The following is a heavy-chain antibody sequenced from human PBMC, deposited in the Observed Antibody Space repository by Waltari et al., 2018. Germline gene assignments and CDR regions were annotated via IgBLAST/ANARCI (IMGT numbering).Heavy chain of an antibody. V-gene: IGHV3-48*01. D-gene: IGHD3-10*01. CDR2: MSSTSSTT. Sequence: VQLVESGGGLGQPGGSLRLSCAASGFTFSSYSMNWVRQAPGKGREWVSDMSSTSSTTYAADSVKGRFTISRDNAKNSLYLEMNSLGAEDTAVYYCARASGGGSGSHYYYSMDVWGQGTAVTVSS. CDR3: ARASGGGSGSHYYYSMDV. J-gene: IGHJ6*02. CDR1: GFTFSSYS.